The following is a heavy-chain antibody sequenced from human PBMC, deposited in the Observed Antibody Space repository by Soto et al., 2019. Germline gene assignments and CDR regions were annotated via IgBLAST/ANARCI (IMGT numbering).Heavy chain of an antibody. J-gene: IGHJ4*02. V-gene: IGHV4-39*07. CDR3: AGGGLE. D-gene: IGHD3-3*01. Sequence: SETLSLTCTVSGGSISSSSYYWGWIRQPPGKGLEWIGEINQSGSTNYNPSLKSRVTISIDTSKNQVSLKLNSVTAADTAVYYCAGGGLEWGQGTLVTVSS. CDR1: GGSISSSSYY. CDR2: INQSGST.